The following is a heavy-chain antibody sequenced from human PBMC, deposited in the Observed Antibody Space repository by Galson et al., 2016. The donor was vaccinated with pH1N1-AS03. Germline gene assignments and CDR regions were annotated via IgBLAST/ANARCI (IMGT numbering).Heavy chain of an antibody. V-gene: IGHV5-10-1*01. CDR1: GYRFASYW. D-gene: IGHD2-15*01. CDR3: ARFDPFISAGVIAYYDGLDV. Sequence: QSGAEVKKPGQSLRISCKGSGYRFASYWITWVRQVPGKGLEWMGNFDPNDSNTMYRPSLQGQVTFSSDRAINTAYLEWITLRAPDTALYYCARFDPFISAGVIAYYDGLDVWDQGTTVPVS. J-gene: IGHJ6*02. CDR2: FDPNDSNT.